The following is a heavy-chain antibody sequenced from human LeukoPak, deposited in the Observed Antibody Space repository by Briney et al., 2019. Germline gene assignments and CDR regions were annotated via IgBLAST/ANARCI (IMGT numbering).Heavy chain of an antibody. CDR2: THSSGGS. CDR3: ARLGSYHDF. CDR1: GASISNYY. J-gene: IGHJ4*02. D-gene: IGHD1-26*01. Sequence: NTSETLSLTCTVSGASISNYYWSWIRQTPEKGLEWMGHTHSSGGSSYYPSLKSRLTLSIDTSRNQLSLKLPSATAADTAVYFCARLGSYHDFWGQGALVTVSS. V-gene: IGHV4-4*09.